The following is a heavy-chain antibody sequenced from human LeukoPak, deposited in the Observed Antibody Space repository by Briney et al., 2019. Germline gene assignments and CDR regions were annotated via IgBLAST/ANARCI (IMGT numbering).Heavy chain of an antibody. CDR3: ARDVSHYMDV. CDR2: IRQDGSRK. CDR1: GYSISSGYY. J-gene: IGHJ6*03. V-gene: IGHV3-7*03. Sequence: PSETLSLTCTVSGYSISSGYYWGWIRQPPGKGLEWVANIRQDGSRKNYVDSVKGRFTITRDNAKNSLYLQMNSLRADDTAVYYCARDVSHYMDVWGKGTTVTVSS.